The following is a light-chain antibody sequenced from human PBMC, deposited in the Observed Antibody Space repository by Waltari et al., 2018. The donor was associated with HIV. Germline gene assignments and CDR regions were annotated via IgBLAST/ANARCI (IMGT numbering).Light chain of an antibody. CDR2: AIS. V-gene: IGKV1-27*01. J-gene: IGKJ3*01. CDR1: QRVSTH. CDR3: QKYNSAPFA. Sequence: DILMTQSPSSLSASLGDRVTITCRARQRVSTHLAWYQRKTGKPPKRLIYAISTLQAGVPSRFSGSGSGTEFTRTIDSLQPEDVATYYCQKYNSAPFAFGPGTKVEIK.